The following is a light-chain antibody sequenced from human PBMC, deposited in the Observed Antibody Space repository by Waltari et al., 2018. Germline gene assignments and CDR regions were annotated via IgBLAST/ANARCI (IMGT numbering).Light chain of an antibody. Sequence: DIQVTQSPSSLSASVGDRVTTTCRASESISTFLNWYQQKPGKAPNFLIYRASNLQSGVPSRFSGSGSGTDFTLTITNLQPEDFATYYCQHSYSIPFTFGPGTTVDIK. V-gene: IGKV1-39*01. CDR3: QHSYSIPFT. CDR2: RAS. J-gene: IGKJ3*01. CDR1: ESISTF.